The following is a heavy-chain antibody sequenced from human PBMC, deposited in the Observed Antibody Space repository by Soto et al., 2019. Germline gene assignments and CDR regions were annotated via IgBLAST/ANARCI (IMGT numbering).Heavy chain of an antibody. CDR1: GFTFSSYS. CDR2: ISSSSSYI. Sequence: EVQLVESGGGLVKPGGSLRLSCAASGFTFSSYSMNWVRQAPGKGLEWVSSISSSSSYIYYADSVKGRFTISRDNAKNSLYLQMNSLRAEDTAVYYCARAGYCSGGSCYATGYFDYWGQGTLVTVSS. V-gene: IGHV3-21*01. J-gene: IGHJ4*02. D-gene: IGHD2-15*01. CDR3: ARAGYCSGGSCYATGYFDY.